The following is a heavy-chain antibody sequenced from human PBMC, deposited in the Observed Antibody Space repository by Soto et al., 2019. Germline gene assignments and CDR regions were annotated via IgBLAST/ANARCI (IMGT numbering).Heavy chain of an antibody. V-gene: IGHV2-5*02. CDR3: AHSTYWNDPGSYYYYYGMDV. Sequence: QITLKESGPTLVKPTQTLTLTCTFSGFSLSTSGVGVGWIRQPPGKALEWLALIYWDDDKRYSPSLKSRLTITTDTSKNQVVLTMTNMDPVDTATSYCAHSTYWNDPGSYYYYYGMDVWGQGTTVTVSS. D-gene: IGHD1-1*01. CDR2: IYWDDDK. J-gene: IGHJ6*02. CDR1: GFSLSTSGVG.